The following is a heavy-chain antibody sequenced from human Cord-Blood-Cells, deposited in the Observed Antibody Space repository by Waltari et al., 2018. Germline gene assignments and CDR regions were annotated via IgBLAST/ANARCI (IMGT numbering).Heavy chain of an antibody. D-gene: IGHD2-8*01. CDR1: GGSISSSSYY. CDR3: ARRLIRGYYYYYMDV. J-gene: IGHJ6*03. V-gene: IGHV4-39*01. CDR2: IYYSGST. Sequence: QLQLQESGPGLVKPSETLSLTCTVSGGSISSSSYYWGWIRQPPGKGLEWIGSIYYSGSTYYNPSLKSRVTIAVDTSKNQFSLKLSSVTAADTAVYYCARRLIRGYYYYYMDVWGKGTTVTVSS.